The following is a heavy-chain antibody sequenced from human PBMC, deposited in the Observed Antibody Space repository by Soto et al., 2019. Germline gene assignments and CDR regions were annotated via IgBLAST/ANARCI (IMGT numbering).Heavy chain of an antibody. J-gene: IGHJ3*02. D-gene: IGHD6-13*01. CDR1: GFTFSSYG. V-gene: IGHV3-30*18. CDR3: AKDLYSSSWTDDAFDI. CDR2: ISYDGSNK. Sequence: QVQLVESGGGVVQPGRSLRLSCAASGFTFSSYGTHWVRQAPGKGLEWVAVISYDGSNKYYADSVKGRFTISRDNSKNTLYLQMNSLRAEDTAVYYCAKDLYSSSWTDDAFDIWGQGTMVTVSS.